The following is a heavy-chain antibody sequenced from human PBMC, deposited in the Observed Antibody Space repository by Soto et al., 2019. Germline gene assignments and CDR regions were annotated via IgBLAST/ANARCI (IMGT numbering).Heavy chain of an antibody. D-gene: IGHD1-1*01. Sequence: QVQLVESGGGVVQPGGSLRLSCAASGFTFSSYAMHWVRQAPGKGLEWVAVISYDGSNKYYADSVKGRFTISRDNSKNTLYLQMNSLRAEDTAVYYCARGWGLEHEGDYYGMDVWGQGTTVTVSS. V-gene: IGHV3-30-3*01. CDR1: GFTFSSYA. CDR3: ARGWGLEHEGDYYGMDV. J-gene: IGHJ6*02. CDR2: ISYDGSNK.